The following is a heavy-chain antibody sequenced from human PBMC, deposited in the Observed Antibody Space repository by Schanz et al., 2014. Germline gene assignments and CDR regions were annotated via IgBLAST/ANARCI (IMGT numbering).Heavy chain of an antibody. CDR3: ARDRRNADLDY. Sequence: EVQLLESGGGLVQPGGSLRLSCAASGFTFSSYAMTWVRQAPGMGLEWVSAISASGGTIYYADSVKGRFTISRDNAKNSLYLEMNSLRAEDTALYYCARDRRNADLDYWGQGTLVTVSS. CDR1: GFTFSSYA. J-gene: IGHJ4*02. D-gene: IGHD1-1*01. V-gene: IGHV3-23*01. CDR2: ISASGGTI.